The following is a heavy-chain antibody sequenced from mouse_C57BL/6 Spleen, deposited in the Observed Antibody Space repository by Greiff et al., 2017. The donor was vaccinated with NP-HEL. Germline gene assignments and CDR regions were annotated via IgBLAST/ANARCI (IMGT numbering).Heavy chain of an antibody. V-gene: IGHV5-9-1*02. J-gene: IGHJ2*01. CDR1: GFTFSSYA. CDR3: TRTHYYGSSLYYFDY. D-gene: IGHD1-1*01. CDR2: ISSGGDYI. Sequence: EVNVVESGEGLVKPGGSLKLSCAASGFTFSSYAMSWVRQTPETRLEWVAYISSGGDYIYYVDTVKGRFTISRDNARNTLYLQMSSLKSEDTAMYYCTRTHYYGSSLYYFDYWGQGTTLTVSS.